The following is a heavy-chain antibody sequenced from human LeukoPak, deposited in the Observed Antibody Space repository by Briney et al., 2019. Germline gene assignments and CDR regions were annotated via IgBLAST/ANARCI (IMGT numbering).Heavy chain of an antibody. CDR2: INHSGGT. CDR3: ARGNHNGYSLDY. D-gene: IGHD6-13*01. V-gene: IGHV4-34*01. J-gene: IGHJ4*02. CDR1: GGSFSGYY. Sequence: PSETLSLTCAVYGGSFSGYYWSWIRQPPGKGLEWIGEINHSGGTNYNPSLKSRVTISVDTSKNQFSLKLSSVTAADTAVYYCARGNHNGYSLDYWGQGTLVTVSS.